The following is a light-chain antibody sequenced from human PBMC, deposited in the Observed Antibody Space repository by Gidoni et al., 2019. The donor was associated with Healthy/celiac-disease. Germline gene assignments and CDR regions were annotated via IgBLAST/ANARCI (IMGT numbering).Light chain of an antibody. CDR1: KLGDKY. Sequence: SYELTQPPSVSVSLGQTASITCSGDKLGDKYACWYQPKPGQSPVLVIYQDSKRPSGIPERFSGSNSGNTATLTISGTQAMDEADYYCQAWDSSTVVFGGGTKLTVL. CDR3: QAWDSSTVV. J-gene: IGLJ2*01. V-gene: IGLV3-1*01. CDR2: QDS.